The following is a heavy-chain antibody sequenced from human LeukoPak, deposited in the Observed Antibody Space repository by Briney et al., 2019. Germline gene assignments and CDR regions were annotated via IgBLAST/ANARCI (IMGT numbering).Heavy chain of an antibody. J-gene: IGHJ3*02. V-gene: IGHV3-64*01. CDR3: AGDRGYCSGGSCYPDAFDI. CDR2: ISSHGGST. CDR1: GFAFISGS. Sequence: LLLSCAAAGFAFISGSMHWGRQAPGKGLEYGSAISSHGGSTYYANSVKGRFTISIDNSKNTLYLQMGSLRAEDTAVYYCAGDRGYCSGGSCYPDAFDIWGQGTMVTVSS. D-gene: IGHD2-15*01.